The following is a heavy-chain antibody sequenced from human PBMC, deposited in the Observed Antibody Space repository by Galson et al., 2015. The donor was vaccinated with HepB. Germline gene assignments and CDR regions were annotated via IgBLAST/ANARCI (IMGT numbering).Heavy chain of an antibody. V-gene: IGHV6-1*01. Sequence: CAISGDSVSSHSAAWNWIRQSPSRGLEWLGRTYYRSKWYNDYAVSVKSRITINPDTSKNQFSLQLNSVTPEDTAVYHCAVTSIAAAGDDAFEIWGQGTMVTVSS. CDR3: AVTSIAAAGDDAFEI. J-gene: IGHJ3*02. CDR1: GDSVSSHSAA. CDR2: TYYRSKWYN. D-gene: IGHD6-13*01.